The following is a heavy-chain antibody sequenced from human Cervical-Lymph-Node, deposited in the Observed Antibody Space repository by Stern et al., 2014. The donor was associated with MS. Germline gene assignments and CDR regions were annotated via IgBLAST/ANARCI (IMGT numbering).Heavy chain of an antibody. Sequence: QVQLVQSGAEVKTPGASVKLSCKASGYTFISYSMYWVRQAPGQGLEWMGIINPSGGSTSYAQKFQGRVTMTRDTSTSTVYMELSSRRSEDTAVYYCAREVAGHRLGMMDVWGQGTSVTVSS. CDR2: INPSGGST. D-gene: IGHD6-19*01. CDR3: AREVAGHRLGMMDV. V-gene: IGHV1-46*01. J-gene: IGHJ6*02. CDR1: GYTFISYS.